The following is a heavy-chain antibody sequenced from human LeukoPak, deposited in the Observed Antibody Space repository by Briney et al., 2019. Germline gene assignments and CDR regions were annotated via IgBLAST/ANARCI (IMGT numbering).Heavy chain of an antibody. V-gene: IGHV4-61*02. CDR2: IYTSGST. D-gene: IGHD3-10*01. Sequence: SETLSLTCTVSGDSISSGSYYWSWIRQPAGKGLEWIGRIYTSGSTNYNPSLKSRVTISVDTSKNQFSLKLSSVTAADTAVYYCARFNMVRGVTTYNWFDPWGQGTLVTVSS. CDR1: GDSISSGSYY. CDR3: ARFNMVRGVTTYNWFDP. J-gene: IGHJ5*02.